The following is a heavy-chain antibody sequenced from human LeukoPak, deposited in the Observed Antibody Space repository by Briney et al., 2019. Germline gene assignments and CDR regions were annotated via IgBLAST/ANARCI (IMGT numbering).Heavy chain of an antibody. V-gene: IGHV4-4*07. D-gene: IGHD3-22*01. CDR3: ARDRYYYDSSGYYPFKY. Sequence: PSETLSLTCTVSGGSISSYYWSWIRQPARKGLEWLGRIYTSGSTNYNPSLKSRVTTSVDTSKNQFSLKLSSVTAADTAVYYCARDRYYYDSSGYYPFKYWGQGTLVTVSS. CDR2: IYTSGST. CDR1: GGSISSYY. J-gene: IGHJ4*02.